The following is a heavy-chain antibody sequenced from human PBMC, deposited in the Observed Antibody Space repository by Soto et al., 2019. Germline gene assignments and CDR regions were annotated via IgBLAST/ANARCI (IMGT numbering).Heavy chain of an antibody. D-gene: IGHD6-19*01. CDR3: ARHTSRISVAVDFDY. Sequence: CASVKVSCKASGYTFTNYGITWVRQAPGQGLEWLGWISAYNGNTNYAQSLQGRVTMTTDTSTSTAYMELRSLRSDDTAVYYCARHTSRISVAVDFDYWGQGTLVTVSS. J-gene: IGHJ4*02. CDR1: GYTFTNYG. V-gene: IGHV1-18*01. CDR2: ISAYNGNT.